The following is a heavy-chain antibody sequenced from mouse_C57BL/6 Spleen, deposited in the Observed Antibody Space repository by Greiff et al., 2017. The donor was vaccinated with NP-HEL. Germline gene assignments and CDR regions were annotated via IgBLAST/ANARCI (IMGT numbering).Heavy chain of an antibody. CDR3: AREVFDKDAMDY. V-gene: IGHV3-6*01. Sequence: DVQLQESGPGLVKPSQSLSLTCSVTGYSITSGYYWYWIRPLPGNNLELMGYISYAGSNNYNPTLNNRISITRDTSKNQYFLKWNSETTEDTATYYCAREVFDKDAMDYWGQGTSVTVSS. J-gene: IGHJ4*01. CDR1: GYSITSGYY. CDR2: ISYAGSN.